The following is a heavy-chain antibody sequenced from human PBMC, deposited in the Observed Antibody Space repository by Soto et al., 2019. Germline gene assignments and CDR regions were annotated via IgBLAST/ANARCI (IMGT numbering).Heavy chain of an antibody. CDR3: ARDYYYDRRSYSVNLFDP. J-gene: IGHJ5*02. D-gene: IGHD3-22*01. CDR1: EFTFSKYW. V-gene: IGHV3-74*01. CDR2: INMDGTKT. Sequence: GGSLRLSCVASEFTFSKYWMHWVRQAPGKGLVWVSRINMDGTKTAYADSVKGRFTVSRDNANNTLYLQMNSLGVEDTAVYYCARDYYYDRRSYSVNLFDPCAQGTLVTVSS.